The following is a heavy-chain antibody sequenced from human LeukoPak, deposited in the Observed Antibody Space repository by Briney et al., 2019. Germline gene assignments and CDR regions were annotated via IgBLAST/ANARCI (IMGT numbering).Heavy chain of an antibody. D-gene: IGHD3-10*01. CDR3: AKDAVSGFDP. V-gene: IGHV3-30*18. J-gene: IGHJ5*02. CDR1: GFTFSSYG. Sequence: GGSLRLSCAASGFTFSSYGMHWVRQAPGKGREWVAVISYDGSNKYYADSVKGRFTISRDNSKNTLYLQMNSLRAEDTAVYYCAKDAVSGFDPWGQGTLVTVSS. CDR2: ISYDGSNK.